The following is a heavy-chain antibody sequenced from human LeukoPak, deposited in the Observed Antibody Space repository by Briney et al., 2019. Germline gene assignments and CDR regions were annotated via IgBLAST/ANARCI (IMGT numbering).Heavy chain of an antibody. D-gene: IGHD4-23*01. CDR1: EYSFTSYW. CDR2: IYPGDSDT. CDR3: ARVAGGNSGFIWFDP. V-gene: IGHV5-51*01. Sequence: GESLKISCKGSEYSFTSYWIGWVRQMPGKGLEWMGIIYPGDSDTRYSPSFQGQVTISADKSISTAYLQWSSLKASDTAMYYCARVAGGNSGFIWFDPWGQGTLVTVSS. J-gene: IGHJ5*02.